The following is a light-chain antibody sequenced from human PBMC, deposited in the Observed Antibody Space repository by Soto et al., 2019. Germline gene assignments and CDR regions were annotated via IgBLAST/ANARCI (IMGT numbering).Light chain of an antibody. J-gene: IGKJ2*01. CDR2: GAS. CDR3: QQYDSSPLT. V-gene: IGKV3-20*01. CDR1: QSVSSSF. Sequence: EIVLTQSPGTLSLSPGERATLSCRASQSVSSSFLAWYQQKPGQAPRLLIYGASSRATGIPERFSGSGSGTDFTLTISRLEPEDFAVYYCQQYDSSPLTFGQGTKLEIK.